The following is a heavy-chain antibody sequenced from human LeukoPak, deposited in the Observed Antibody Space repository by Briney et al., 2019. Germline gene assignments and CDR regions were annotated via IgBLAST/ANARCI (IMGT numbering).Heavy chain of an antibody. J-gene: IGHJ3*02. D-gene: IGHD6-6*01. Sequence: GGSLRLSCAASGFTFSSYWMHWVRQAPGKGLVWVSRINSDGSSTSYADSVKGRFTISRDNAKNSLYLQMNSLRAEDTAVYYCARDRTSSAFDIWGQGTMVTVSS. CDR3: ARDRTSSAFDI. CDR2: INSDGSST. CDR1: GFTFSSYW. V-gene: IGHV3-74*01.